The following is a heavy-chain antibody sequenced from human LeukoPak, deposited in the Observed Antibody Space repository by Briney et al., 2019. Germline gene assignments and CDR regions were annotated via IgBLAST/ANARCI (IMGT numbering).Heavy chain of an antibody. D-gene: IGHD2-2*01. V-gene: IGHV4-59*08. CDR1: GRSISSYY. Sequence: SETLSLTCTVSGRSISSYYWSWIRQPPGEGREWIGYIYYSGSTNYNPSLKSRVTISVDTSKNQFSLKLSSVTAADTDVYYCARSRGCCSRTSCYQDVFDIWGEGTMVTVSS. CDR3: ARSRGCCSRTSCYQDVFDI. CDR2: IYYSGST. J-gene: IGHJ3*02.